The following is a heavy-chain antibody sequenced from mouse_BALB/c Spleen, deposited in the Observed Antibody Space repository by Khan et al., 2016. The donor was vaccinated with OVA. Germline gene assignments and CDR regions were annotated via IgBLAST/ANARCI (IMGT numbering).Heavy chain of an antibody. J-gene: IGHJ2*01. CDR1: GDSITSGY. Sequence: ELQLQESGPCLVKPSQTLSLTCSVTGDSITSGYWNWIRKFPGNKLEYMGYISSSDSTFYNPSLKSRISITRDTSKNQYYLQLNSVTTEDTATYYCARWNYRYDGYFDYWGQGTTLTVSS. D-gene: IGHD2-14*01. CDR2: ISSSDST. V-gene: IGHV3-8*02. CDR3: ARWNYRYDGYFDY.